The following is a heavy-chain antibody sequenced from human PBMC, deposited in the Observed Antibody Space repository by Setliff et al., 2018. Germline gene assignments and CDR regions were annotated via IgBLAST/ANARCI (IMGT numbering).Heavy chain of an antibody. CDR3: TRHEDRNKCTSSICYRENDAFDV. CDR2: IYPGDSDT. D-gene: IGHD2-2*01. J-gene: IGHJ3*01. CDR1: GYIFTNYW. Sequence: GESLKLSCKASGYIFTNYWIGWVRQMPGKGLEWMGVIYPGDSDTRYSPPFQGQVTISADKSINTAYLQWSSLKASDTAIYYCTRHEDRNKCTSSICYRENDAFDVWDQGAMVTVSS. V-gene: IGHV5-51*01.